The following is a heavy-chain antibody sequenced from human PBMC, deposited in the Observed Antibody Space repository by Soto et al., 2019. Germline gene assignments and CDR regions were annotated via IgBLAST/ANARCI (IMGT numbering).Heavy chain of an antibody. CDR1: GFTFSSYW. D-gene: IGHD2-2*01. J-gene: IGHJ4*02. CDR2: IDTDGRMT. V-gene: IGHV3-74*01. Sequence: GGSLILSCAASGFTFSSYWMHWVRRIPGKGMEWVSKIDTDGRMTDYADSVKGRFTVSRDNAKNSLYLQMNSLRVEDTAVYHCASLSAPVDYWGQGTLVTVSS. CDR3: ASLSAPVDY.